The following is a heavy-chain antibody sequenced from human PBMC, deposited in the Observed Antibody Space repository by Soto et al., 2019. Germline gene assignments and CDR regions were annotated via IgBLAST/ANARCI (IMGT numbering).Heavy chain of an antibody. CDR3: ARWRGQQSEVDC. CDR1: GFTFSTYH. CDR2: AKQDGSAK. Sequence: EVQLVESGGGLAQPGGSLRLSCEAAGFTFSTYHMSWVRQAPGKGLEWVASAKQDGSAKDYVDSVKGRFTISRDNAKNSVYLQMNSLRAEDTAGYYCARWRGQQSEVDCWGQGTLVTVSS. V-gene: IGHV3-7*01. D-gene: IGHD3-3*01. J-gene: IGHJ4*02.